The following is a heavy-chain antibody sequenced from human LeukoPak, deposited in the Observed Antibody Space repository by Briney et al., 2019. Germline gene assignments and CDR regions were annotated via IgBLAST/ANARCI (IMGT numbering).Heavy chain of an antibody. V-gene: IGHV1-2*02. D-gene: IGHD3-22*01. J-gene: IGHJ6*03. CDR2: INPNSGGT. CDR1: GYTFTGYY. CDR3: ARGDYYDSSGYYPTPYYYYYMDV. Sequence: ASVKVSCKASGYTFTGYYMHWVRQAPGQGLEWMGWINPNSGGTNYAQKFQGRVTMTRDTSISTAYMELSRLRSDDTAEYYCARGDYYDSSGYYPTPYYYYYMDVWGKGTTVTVSS.